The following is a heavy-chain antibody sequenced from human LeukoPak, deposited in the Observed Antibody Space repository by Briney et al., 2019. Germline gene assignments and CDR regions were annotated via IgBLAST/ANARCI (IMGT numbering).Heavy chain of an antibody. CDR1: GYSISSAYYW. CDR2: LYWDDDK. Sequence: TLSLTCSVSGYSISSAYYWGWIRQPPGKALEWLALLYWDDDKRYSPSLKSRLTITKDTSKNQVVLTMTNMDPVDTATYYCAHRHGYNFVLGAFDIWGQGTMVTVS. D-gene: IGHD5-18*01. J-gene: IGHJ3*02. V-gene: IGHV2-5*02. CDR3: AHRHGYNFVLGAFDI.